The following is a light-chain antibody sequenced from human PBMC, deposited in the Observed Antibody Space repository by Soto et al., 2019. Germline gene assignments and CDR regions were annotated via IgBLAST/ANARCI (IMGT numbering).Light chain of an antibody. CDR2: DAS. CDR1: QDITNS. J-gene: IGKJ4*01. V-gene: IGKV1-33*01. Sequence: DIQMTQSPSSLSASVGDRVTITCQASQDITNSLNWYQQKPGKAPKLLICDASNLATGVPSRFSGSGSGTDFTFSISSLQPEDIATYYCQQNNGLPTFGGGTKVEIK. CDR3: QQNNGLPT.